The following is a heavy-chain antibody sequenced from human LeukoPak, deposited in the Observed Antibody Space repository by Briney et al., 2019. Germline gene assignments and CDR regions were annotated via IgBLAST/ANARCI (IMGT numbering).Heavy chain of an antibody. D-gene: IGHD1-14*01. CDR2: ISYDGSNK. Sequence: GRSLRLSCAASGITFSSYAMHWVRQAPGKGLEWVAVISYDGSNKYYADSVKGRFTISRDNSKNTLYLQMNSLRAEDTAVYYCARDNAESGGSYYFDYWGQGTLVTVSS. J-gene: IGHJ4*02. V-gene: IGHV3-30-3*01. CDR3: ARDNAESGGSYYFDY. CDR1: GITFSSYA.